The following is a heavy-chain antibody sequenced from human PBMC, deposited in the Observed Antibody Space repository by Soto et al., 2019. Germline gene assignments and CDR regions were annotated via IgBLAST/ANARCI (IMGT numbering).Heavy chain of an antibody. CDR3: ARAGRAGVQNYYYYGMDV. CDR2: INPNSGGT. CDR1: GYTFTGYY. J-gene: IGHJ6*02. Sequence: QVQLVQSGAEVKKPGASVKVSCKASGYTFTGYYMHWVRQAPGQGLEWMGWINPNSGGTNYAQKFQGWVTMTRDTSISTAYMELSRLRSDDTAVYYCARAGRAGVQNYYYYGMDVWGQGTTVTVSS. D-gene: IGHD1-1*01. V-gene: IGHV1-2*04.